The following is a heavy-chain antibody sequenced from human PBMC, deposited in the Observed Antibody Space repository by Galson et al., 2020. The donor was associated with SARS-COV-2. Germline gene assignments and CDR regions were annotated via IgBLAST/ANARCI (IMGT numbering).Heavy chain of an antibody. D-gene: IGHD5-18*01. CDR3: ARSRNGYSHFDY. CDR2: MDWDDDK. CDR1: GFSLSTSGVS. V-gene: IGHV2-70*20. J-gene: IGHJ4*02. Sequence: SGPTLVNPTQTLTLTCTISGFSLSTSGVSVSWVRQPPGRALEWVALMDWDDDKYYSTSLKTRLAISKDTSKNQVFLTMTNIDPVDTATYYCARSRNGYSHFDYWGQGTLVTVFS.